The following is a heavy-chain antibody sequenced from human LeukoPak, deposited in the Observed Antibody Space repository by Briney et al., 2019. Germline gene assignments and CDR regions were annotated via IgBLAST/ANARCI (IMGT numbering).Heavy chain of an antibody. CDR1: GFTFIGYG. CDR3: ARGYYDSSGYYLIDY. Sequence: GRSLRLSCEASGFTFIGYGMHWVRQAPGKGLVWVSRINSDGRSTSYADSVKGRFTISRDNAKNTLYLQMNSLRAEDTAVYYCARGYYDSSGYYLIDYWGQGTLVTVSS. D-gene: IGHD3-22*01. CDR2: INSDGRST. V-gene: IGHV3-74*01. J-gene: IGHJ4*02.